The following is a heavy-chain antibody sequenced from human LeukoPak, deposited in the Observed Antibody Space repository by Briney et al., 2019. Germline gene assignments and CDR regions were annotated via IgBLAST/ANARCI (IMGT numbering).Heavy chain of an antibody. J-gene: IGHJ4*02. D-gene: IGHD6-13*01. Sequence: PSETLSLTCAVSGYSISSGYYWGWIRQPPGKGLEWIGSIYHSGSTYYNPSLKSRVTISVDTSKNQFSLKLSSVTAADTAVYYCARDSYSSSWHFDYWGQGTLATVSS. V-gene: IGHV4-38-2*02. CDR1: GYSISSGYY. CDR3: ARDSYSSSWHFDY. CDR2: IYHSGST.